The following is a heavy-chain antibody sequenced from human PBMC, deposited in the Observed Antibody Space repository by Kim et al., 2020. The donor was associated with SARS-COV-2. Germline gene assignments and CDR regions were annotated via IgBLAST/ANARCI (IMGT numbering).Heavy chain of an antibody. D-gene: IGHD6-13*01. J-gene: IGHJ6*02. V-gene: IGHV5-51*01. Sequence: GESLKISCKGSGYSFTSYWIGWVRQMPGKGLEWMGIIYPGDSDTRYSPSFQGQVTISADKSISTAYLQWSSLKASDTAMYYCARRGSSSWYDGGDYYYYGMDVWGQGTTVTVSS. CDR3: ARRGSSSWYDGGDYYYYGMDV. CDR2: IYPGDSDT. CDR1: GYSFTSYW.